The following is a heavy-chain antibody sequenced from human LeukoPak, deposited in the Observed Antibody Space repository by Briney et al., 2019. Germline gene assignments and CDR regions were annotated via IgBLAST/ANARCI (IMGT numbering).Heavy chain of an antibody. CDR3: ATEPTIYDFWSGSMYYFDY. Sequence: ASVKVSCKASGGTFSSYAISWVRQSPGQGLEWIGRIIPIFGTANYAQKFQGRVTITTDESTSTAYMELGSLRSEDTAVYYCATEPTIYDFWSGSMYYFDYWGQGTLVTVSS. V-gene: IGHV1-69*05. CDR2: IIPIFGTA. D-gene: IGHD3-3*01. CDR1: GGTFSSYA. J-gene: IGHJ4*02.